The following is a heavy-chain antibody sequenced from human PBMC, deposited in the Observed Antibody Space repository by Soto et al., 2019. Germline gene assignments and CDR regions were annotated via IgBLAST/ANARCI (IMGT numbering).Heavy chain of an antibody. J-gene: IGHJ5*02. CDR2: IDWDDDK. Sequence: SGPTLVNPTPTLTLTCTFSGFSLSTSGMCVSWIRQPPGKALEWLALIDWDDDKSYSTSLKTRLTISKDTSKNQVVLTMTNMDPVDTATYYCARMRWDTAMVRTCWFDLWGQGTLVTVSS. V-gene: IGHV2-70*01. CDR1: GFSLSTSGMC. D-gene: IGHD5-18*01. CDR3: ARMRWDTAMVRTCWFDL.